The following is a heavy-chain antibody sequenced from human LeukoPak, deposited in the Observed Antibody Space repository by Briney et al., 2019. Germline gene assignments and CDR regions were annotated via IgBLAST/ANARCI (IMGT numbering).Heavy chain of an antibody. CDR3: ARFLAYCGGDCSNWYFDL. Sequence: PSETLSLTCAVYGGSFSGYYWNWIRQPPGKGLEWIGEIHRSGSTDYNPSLKSRVSISVDTSKNQFSLKLSSVTAADTAVYYRARFLAYCGGDCSNWYFDLWGRGTLVTVSS. CDR1: GGSFSGYY. D-gene: IGHD2-21*02. V-gene: IGHV4-34*01. J-gene: IGHJ2*01. CDR2: IHRSGST.